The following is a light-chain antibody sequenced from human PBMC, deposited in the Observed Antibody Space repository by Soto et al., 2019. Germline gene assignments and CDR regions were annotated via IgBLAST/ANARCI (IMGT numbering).Light chain of an antibody. CDR3: QQYCTSPFT. CDR2: DAS. V-gene: IGKV3-20*01. CDR1: QSVSSY. Sequence: EIVLTQSPATLSLSPGERATLSCRASQSVSSYLAWYQQKPGQAPRLLISDASGRATGIPDRFSGSGSGTDFTLTIIRLEPEDFAVSYCQQYCTSPFTFGPGTKVDIK. J-gene: IGKJ3*01.